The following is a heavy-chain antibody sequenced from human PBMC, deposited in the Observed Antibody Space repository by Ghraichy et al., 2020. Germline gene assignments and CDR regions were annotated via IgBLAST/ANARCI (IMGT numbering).Heavy chain of an antibody. Sequence: GGSLRLSCSASGFTFSGFGMHWVRQAPGKGLEYVSAISSNRGSTSYADSVKGRFTISRDNSKNTLYLQMSSLRAEDTSVYYCVKGPYYYDSSAYLGYFDSWGQGTLVTVSS. J-gene: IGHJ4*02. CDR3: VKGPYYYDSSAYLGYFDS. V-gene: IGHV3-64D*06. D-gene: IGHD3-22*01. CDR1: GFTFSGFG. CDR2: ISSNRGST.